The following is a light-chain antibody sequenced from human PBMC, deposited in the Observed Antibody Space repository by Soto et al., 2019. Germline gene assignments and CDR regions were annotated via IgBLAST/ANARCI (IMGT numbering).Light chain of an antibody. CDR2: ENS. CDR1: NIGSKS. J-gene: IGLJ2*01. Sequence: SYVLTQPPSVSVAPGQTATITCGADNIGSKSVQWYQQRSGQAPVMVVYENSDRPSGIPERFSGSSSGNTATLSITRVEAGDEADYYCQVWDSSSDHVVFGGGTKLTVL. CDR3: QVWDSSSDHVV. V-gene: IGLV3-21*02.